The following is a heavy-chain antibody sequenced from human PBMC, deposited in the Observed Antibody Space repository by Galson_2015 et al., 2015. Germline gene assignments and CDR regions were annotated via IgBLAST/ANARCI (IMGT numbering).Heavy chain of an antibody. J-gene: IGHJ4*02. V-gene: IGHV3-21*01. CDR3: ARSVARDLGAY. Sequence: SLRLSCAASGFTFSSYSMNWVRQAPGKGLEWVSSISSSSYIYYADSVKGRFTISRDNAKNSLYLQMNSLRAEDTAVYYCARSVARDLGAYWGQGTLVTVSS. CDR2: ISSSSYI. CDR1: GFTFSSYS. D-gene: IGHD3-16*01.